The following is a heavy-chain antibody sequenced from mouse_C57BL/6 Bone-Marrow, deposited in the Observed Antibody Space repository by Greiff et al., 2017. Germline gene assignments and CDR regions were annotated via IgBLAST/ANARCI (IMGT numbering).Heavy chain of an antibody. J-gene: IGHJ3*01. CDR1: GYTFTSYW. D-gene: IGHD1-1*01. Sequence: VKLQESGAELVRPGTSVKLSCKASGYTFTSYWMHWVKQRPGQGLEWIGVIDPSDSYTNYNQKFKGKATLTVDTSSSTAYMQLSSLTSEDSAVYYCARVYGSSYSFAYWGQGTLVTVSA. V-gene: IGHV1-59*01. CDR3: ARVYGSSYSFAY. CDR2: IDPSDSYT.